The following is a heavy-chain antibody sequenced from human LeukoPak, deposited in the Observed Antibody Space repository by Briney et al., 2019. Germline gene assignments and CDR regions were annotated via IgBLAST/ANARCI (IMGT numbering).Heavy chain of an antibody. J-gene: IGHJ3*02. V-gene: IGHV4-4*02. D-gene: IGHD6-19*01. Sequence: PSETLSLTCAVSGGSISSSNWWSWVRQPPGKGLEWIGEIHHSGSTNYNPSLKSRVTISVDKSKNQFSLKLSSVTAADTAVYYCARVSSGWYGHAFDIWGQGTMVTVSS. CDR3: ARVSSGWYGHAFDI. CDR1: GGSISSSNW. CDR2: IHHSGST.